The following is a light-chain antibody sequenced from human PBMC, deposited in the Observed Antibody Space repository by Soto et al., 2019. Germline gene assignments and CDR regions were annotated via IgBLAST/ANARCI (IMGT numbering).Light chain of an antibody. V-gene: IGLV2-14*01. CDR2: QVT. CDR3: SSYTDSSNYV. J-gene: IGLJ1*01. Sequence: QSVLTQPASVSGSPGQSITISCTGTSSDLAIYNYVSWYQQQPGKAPNLMIYQVTNRPSGVSNLFSGSRSGNTASLTISGLQAEDEADYYCSSYTDSSNYVFGTGTKLTVL. CDR1: SSDLAIYNY.